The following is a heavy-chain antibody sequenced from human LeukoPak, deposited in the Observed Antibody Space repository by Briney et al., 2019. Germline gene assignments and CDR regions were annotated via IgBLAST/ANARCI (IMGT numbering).Heavy chain of an antibody. V-gene: IGHV3-21*01. D-gene: IGHD5-18*01. CDR1: GFTFSSYS. Sequence: GGSLRLSCAASGFTFSSYSMNWVRQAPGKGLEWVSSISSSSSYIYYADSVKGRFTISRDNAKNSLYLQMNSLRAEDTAVYYCARVRYNSGYIFDYWGQGALVTVSS. CDR3: ARVRYNSGYIFDY. J-gene: IGHJ4*02. CDR2: ISSSSSYI.